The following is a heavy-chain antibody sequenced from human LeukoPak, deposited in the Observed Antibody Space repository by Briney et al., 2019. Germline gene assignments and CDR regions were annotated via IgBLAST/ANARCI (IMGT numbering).Heavy chain of an antibody. D-gene: IGHD1-26*01. J-gene: IGHJ4*02. CDR1: GGSISSYY. CDR2: TYYTGST. V-gene: IGHV4-59*04. Sequence: PSETLSLTCTVSGGSISSYYWSWVRQPPGKGLEWIGSTYYTGSTYYNSSLKSRVTISVDTSKNQFSLNLTSVTASDTAVYYCAGERGPYYHYFDYWGQGTLVTVSS. CDR3: AGERGPYYHYFDY.